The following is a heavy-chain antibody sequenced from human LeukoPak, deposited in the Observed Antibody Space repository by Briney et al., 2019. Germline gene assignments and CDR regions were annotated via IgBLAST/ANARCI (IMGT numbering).Heavy chain of an antibody. CDR1: GYTFTSYD. Sequence: ASVKVPCKASGYTFTSYDINWVRQATGQGLEWMGWMNPNSDNTGYAQKFQGRVTMTRNTSISTAYMELSSLRSEDTAVYYCASVRRGSPAAAKDYWGQGTLVTVSS. J-gene: IGHJ4*02. D-gene: IGHD2-15*01. V-gene: IGHV1-8*01. CDR2: MNPNSDNT. CDR3: ASVRRGSPAAAKDY.